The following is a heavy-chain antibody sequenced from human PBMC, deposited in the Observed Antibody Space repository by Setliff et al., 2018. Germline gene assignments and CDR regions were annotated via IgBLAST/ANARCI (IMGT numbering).Heavy chain of an antibody. V-gene: IGHV4-39*07. CDR1: DASIGGSGYY. Sequence: PSETLSLTCTVSDASIGGSGYYWGWIRQPPGKGPEWIGNIHYSGSTHYNPSLKSRVTISVDTSKNQFSLKLSSVTAADTAVYYCSRRETYYNFWSGYYAYWGQGTLVTVSS. J-gene: IGHJ4*02. CDR3: SRRETYYNFWSGYYAY. CDR2: IHYSGST. D-gene: IGHD3-3*01.